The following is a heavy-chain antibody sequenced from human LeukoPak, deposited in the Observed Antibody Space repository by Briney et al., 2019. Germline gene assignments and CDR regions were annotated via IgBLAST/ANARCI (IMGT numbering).Heavy chain of an antibody. D-gene: IGHD3-16*01. CDR1: GFTFSSFG. J-gene: IGHJ4*02. Sequence: GGSLRLSCAASGFTFSSFGMHWVRQTPGKGLEWVAVIWYDGSKKFYGDSVKGRFTVSRDDSKNTLYLQMNTLRAGDTAVYYCVRDGGSGFDYLGLGTLVTVSS. CDR2: IWYDGSKK. V-gene: IGHV3-33*01. CDR3: VRDGGSGFDY.